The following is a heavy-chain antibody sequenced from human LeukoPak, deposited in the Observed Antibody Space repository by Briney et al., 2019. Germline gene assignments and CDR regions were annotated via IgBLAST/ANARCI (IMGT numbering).Heavy chain of an antibody. CDR3: ARSPLTTVTTNWFDP. CDR1: GFTFSCYS. D-gene: IGHD4-17*01. CDR2: ISSSSSTI. Sequence: TGGSLRLSCAASGFTFSCYSMNWVRQAPGKGLDWVSYISSSSSTIYYADSVKGRFTISRDNAKNSLYLQMNSLRAEDTAVYYCARSPLTTVTTNWFDPWGQGTLVTVSS. V-gene: IGHV3-48*01. J-gene: IGHJ5*02.